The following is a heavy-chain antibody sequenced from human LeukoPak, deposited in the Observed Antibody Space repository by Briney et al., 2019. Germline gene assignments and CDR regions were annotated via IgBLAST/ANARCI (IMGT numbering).Heavy chain of an antibody. CDR3: TRGDGDDVGFFDL. CDR1: GFTFPHYG. Sequence: GGSLRLSCVASGFTFPHYGMSWVRQAPGKGLEWVSGIRWSGGTVGYADSVKGRLTISRDDAKNSVYLQMNNLGVDDTAFYYCTRGDGDDVGFFDLWGRGTLVTVSS. D-gene: IGHD4-17*01. CDR2: IRWSGGTV. J-gene: IGHJ2*01. V-gene: IGHV3-20*04.